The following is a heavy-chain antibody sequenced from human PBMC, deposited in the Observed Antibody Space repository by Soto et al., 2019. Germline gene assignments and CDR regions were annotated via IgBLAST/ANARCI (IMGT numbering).Heavy chain of an antibody. CDR1: GYTFTSYG. CDR2: ISAYNGNT. V-gene: IGHV1-18*01. CDR3: ARGGWFGELLRPYYYYGMDV. D-gene: IGHD3-10*01. Sequence: ASVKVSCKASGYTFTSYGISWVRQAPGQGLEWMGWISAYNGNTNYAQKLQGRVTMTTDTSTSTAYMELRSLRSDDTAVYYCARGGWFGELLRPYYYYGMDVWGQGTTVTVS. J-gene: IGHJ6*02.